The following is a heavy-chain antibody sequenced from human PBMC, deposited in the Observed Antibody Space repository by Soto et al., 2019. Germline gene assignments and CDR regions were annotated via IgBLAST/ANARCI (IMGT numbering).Heavy chain of an antibody. CDR1: GGSISSGGYY. J-gene: IGHJ6*02. V-gene: IGHV4-31*03. CDR3: ARTSIFGVVTPPYGMDV. D-gene: IGHD3-3*01. Sequence: PSETLSLTCTVSGGSISSGGYYWSWIRQHPGNGLEWIGYIYYSGSTYYNPSLKSRVTISVDTSKNQFSLKLNSVTAADTAVYYCARTSIFGVVTPPYGMDVWGQGTTVTVSS. CDR2: IYYSGST.